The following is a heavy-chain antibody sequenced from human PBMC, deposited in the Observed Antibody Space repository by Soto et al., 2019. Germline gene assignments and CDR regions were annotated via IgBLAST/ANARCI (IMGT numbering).Heavy chain of an antibody. CDR2: ISGDGGGT. CDR3: AKVGGFDP. V-gene: IGHV3-23*01. J-gene: IGHJ5*02. CDR1: GFTFSRYA. Sequence: GGSLRLSCAASGFTFSRYAMSWVRQTPGEGLECVSAISGDGGGTHYADSVKGRFTISRDNSKNTLYMQLNSLRAEDTAVYYCAKVGGFDPWGQGTLVTVSS. D-gene: IGHD4-17*01.